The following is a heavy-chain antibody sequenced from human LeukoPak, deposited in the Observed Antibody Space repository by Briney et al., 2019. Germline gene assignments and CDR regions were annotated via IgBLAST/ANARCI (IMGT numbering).Heavy chain of an antibody. CDR2: ISSSGSTI. CDR3: PRDTSVRGYGGYAKYYFDY. D-gene: IGHD5-12*01. J-gene: IGHJ4*02. CDR1: GFTFSDYY. V-gene: IGHV3-11*04. Sequence: GGSLRLSCAASGFTFSDYYMSWIRQAPGKGLEWVSYISSSGSTIYYADSVKGRFTISRDNAKNSLYLQMNSLRAEDTAVYYCPRDTSVRGYGGYAKYYFDYCGQESLVTVSS.